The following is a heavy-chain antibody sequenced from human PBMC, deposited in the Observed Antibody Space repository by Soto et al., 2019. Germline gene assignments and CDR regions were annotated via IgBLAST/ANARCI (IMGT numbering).Heavy chain of an antibody. V-gene: IGHV2-5*02. CDR3: VHSRCGGDCLQSYSSHYYYGMDV. D-gene: IGHD2-21*02. CDR1: GFSLSTGGMG. J-gene: IGHJ6*02. CDR2: ICWDDDK. Sequence: QITLKESGPTLVKPTQTLTLTCTFSGFSLSTGGMGVGWIRQPPGKAMEWLALICWDDDKRYSPSLKSRLTIAKDTSKNQVVLTMTNMDPVDTATYYCVHSRCGGDCLQSYSSHYYYGMDVWGQGTTVTVSS.